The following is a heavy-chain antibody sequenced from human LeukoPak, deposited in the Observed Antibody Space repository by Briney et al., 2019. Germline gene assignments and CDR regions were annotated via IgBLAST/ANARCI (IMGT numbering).Heavy chain of an antibody. V-gene: IGHV1-18*04. CDR1: GYTFTSYY. J-gene: IGHJ4*02. CDR3: ARSYGDYGGDY. Sequence: ASVKVSCKASGYTFTSYYMHWVRQAPGQGLEWMGWISAYNGNTNYAQKLQGRVTMTTDTSTSTAYMELRSLRSEDTAVYYCARSYGDYGGDYWGQGTLVTVSS. D-gene: IGHD4-17*01. CDR2: ISAYNGNT.